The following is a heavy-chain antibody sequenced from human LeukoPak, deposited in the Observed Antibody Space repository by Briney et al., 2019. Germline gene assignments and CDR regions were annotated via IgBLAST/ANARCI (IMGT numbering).Heavy chain of an antibody. V-gene: IGHV1-2*06. Sequence: ASVKVSCKASGYTFTGYYMHWVRQAPGQGLEWMGRINPNSGGTNYAQKFQGRVTMTRDTSISTAYMELSRPRSDDTAVYYCASIATYGGNFIMGSVDYWGQGTLVTVSS. CDR3: ASIATYGGNFIMGSVDY. CDR2: INPNSGGT. D-gene: IGHD4-23*01. J-gene: IGHJ4*02. CDR1: GYTFTGYY.